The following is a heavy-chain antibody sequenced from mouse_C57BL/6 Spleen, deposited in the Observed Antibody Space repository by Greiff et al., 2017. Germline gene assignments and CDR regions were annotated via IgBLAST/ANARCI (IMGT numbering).Heavy chain of an antibody. V-gene: IGHV1-52*01. Sequence: QVQLQQPGAELVRPGSSVKLSCKASGYTFTSYWMHWVKQRPIQGLEWIGNIDPSDSETHYNQKFKDKATLTVDKSSSTAYMQLSSLTSEDSAVYYCARVGGSSYYAMDYWGQGTSVTVSS. CDR2: IDPSDSET. CDR1: GYTFTSYW. J-gene: IGHJ4*01. CDR3: ARVGGSSYYAMDY. D-gene: IGHD1-1*01.